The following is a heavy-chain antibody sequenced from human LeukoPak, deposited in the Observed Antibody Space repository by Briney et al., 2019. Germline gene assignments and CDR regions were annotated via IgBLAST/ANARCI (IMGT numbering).Heavy chain of an antibody. CDR3: ARHRAFWSGYFYYYYYMDV. CDR1: GGTFSSYA. Sequence: SVKVSCKASGGTFSSYAISWVRQAPGQGLEWMGGIIAIFGTANYAQKFQGRVTITTDESTSTAYMELSSLRSEDTAVYYCARHRAFWSGYFYYYYYMDVWGKGTTVTVSS. CDR2: IIAIFGTA. D-gene: IGHD3-3*01. V-gene: IGHV1-69*05. J-gene: IGHJ6*03.